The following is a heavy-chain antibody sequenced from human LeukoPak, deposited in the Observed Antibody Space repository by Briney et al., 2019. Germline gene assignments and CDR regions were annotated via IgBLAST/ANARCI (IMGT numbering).Heavy chain of an antibody. V-gene: IGHV3-21*01. Sequence: GGSLRLSCAASGFTFRTYAVDWVRQAPGKGLEWVSTITSSSSHIYYAGSVKGRFTISRDNAENSLYLQMNSLRVEDTAVYYCARGIAADEEHYWGQGTLVTVSS. J-gene: IGHJ4*02. CDR3: ARGIAADEEHY. CDR2: ITSSSSHI. CDR1: GFTFRTYA. D-gene: IGHD6-13*01.